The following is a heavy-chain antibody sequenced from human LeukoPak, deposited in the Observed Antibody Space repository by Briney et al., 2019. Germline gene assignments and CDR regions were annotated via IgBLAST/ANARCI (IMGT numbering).Heavy chain of an antibody. D-gene: IGHD5-24*01. V-gene: IGHV1-46*01. CDR1: VYTFTRYY. CDR2: INPSGGST. J-gene: IGHJ4*02. CDR3: ARDREKATMYYFDY. Sequence: ASVKVSCQPSVYTFTRYYMHWVRQAPGQGLEWMGIINPSGGSTSYAQKFQGRVTMTRDTSTSTVYMELSSLRSEDTAVYYCARDREKATMYYFDYWGQGTLVTVSS.